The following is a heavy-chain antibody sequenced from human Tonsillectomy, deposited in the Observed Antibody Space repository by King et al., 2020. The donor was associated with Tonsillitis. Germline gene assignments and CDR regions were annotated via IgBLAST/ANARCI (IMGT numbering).Heavy chain of an antibody. CDR2: IAYDASYE. D-gene: IGHD3-16*02. CDR3: AKDGIALSDWYFDL. Sequence: VQLVESGGGVVQPGRSLRLSCAASGFTFSNYGMHWVRQAPGKGLEWVALIAYDASYENYADSVKGRFAISREYSKNTLYLEMNSLRVEDTAVYYCAKDGIALSDWYFDLWGRGTLVTVSS. CDR1: GFTFSNYG. J-gene: IGHJ2*01. V-gene: IGHV3-30*18.